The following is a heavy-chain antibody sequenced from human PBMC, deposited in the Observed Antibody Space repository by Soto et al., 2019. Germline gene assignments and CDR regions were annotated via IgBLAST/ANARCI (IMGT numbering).Heavy chain of an antibody. V-gene: IGHV3-30-3*01. J-gene: IGHJ2*01. Sequence: QVQLVESGGGVVQTGRSLRLSCAASGFTFSSYAMHWVRQGPGKGLEWVAVISYDGSNKYYADSVKGRFTISRDISKNTLYLHMTSLRAEDTAVDYCARARDGWYFDLWGRGTLVTVSS. CDR3: ARARDGWYFDL. CDR2: ISYDGSNK. CDR1: GFTFSSYA.